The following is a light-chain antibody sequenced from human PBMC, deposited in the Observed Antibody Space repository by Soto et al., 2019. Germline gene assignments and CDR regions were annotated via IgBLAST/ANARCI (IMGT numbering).Light chain of an antibody. CDR1: QGIDSY. CDR2: SAS. J-gene: IGKJ2*01. Sequence: IQLTQSPTSLSASVGDRVTIPCRASQGIDSYLAWYQRKPGEAPKLLIYSASTLQSGVPSRFSGRGSGTDFTLSISSLQPEDFATYYCQQLYTYPYTFGQGTKVEFK. CDR3: QQLYTYPYT. V-gene: IGKV1-9*01.